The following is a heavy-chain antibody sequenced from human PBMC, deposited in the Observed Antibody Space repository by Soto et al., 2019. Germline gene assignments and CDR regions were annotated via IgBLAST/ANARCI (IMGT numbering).Heavy chain of an antibody. CDR2: ISYDGSNK. Sequence: QVQLVESGGGVVQPGRSLRLSCAASGFTFSSYGMHRVRQAPGKGLEWVAVISYDGSNKYYADSVKGRFTISRDNSKNTLYLQMNSLRAEDTAVYYCAKDRRGYSYDPYFDYWGQGTLVTVSS. D-gene: IGHD5-18*01. J-gene: IGHJ4*02. CDR1: GFTFSSYG. V-gene: IGHV3-30*18. CDR3: AKDRRGYSYDPYFDY.